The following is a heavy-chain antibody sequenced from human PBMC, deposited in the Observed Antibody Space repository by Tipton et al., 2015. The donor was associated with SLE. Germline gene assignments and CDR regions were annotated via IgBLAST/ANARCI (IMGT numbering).Heavy chain of an antibody. CDR2: ISQSGGT. J-gene: IGHJ4*02. CDR3: ARYLDWKYTFIDF. V-gene: IGHV4-34*01. Sequence: TLSLTCAVYGGSFSAYHWSWIRQPPGKGLEWIGEISQSGGTNYNPSLKSRVTISGDTSEKQVSLKLTSVTAADTAVYYCARYLDWKYTFIDFWGQGSLVTVSA. D-gene: IGHD3/OR15-3a*01. CDR1: GGSFSAYH.